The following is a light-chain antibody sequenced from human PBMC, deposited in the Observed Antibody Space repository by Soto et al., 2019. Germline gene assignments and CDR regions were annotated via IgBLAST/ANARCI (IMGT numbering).Light chain of an antibody. CDR1: TSDVGGYNH. V-gene: IGLV2-14*01. Sequence: QSVLTQPASVSGSPGQSITISCTGTTSDVGGYNHVSWYQQHPGKAPKLMIYDVTYRPSGVSNRFSGSKSGNTASLTISGLQAEDEADYYCSSYTNTNTLVFGGGTKVTVL. J-gene: IGLJ2*01. CDR3: SSYTNTNTLV. CDR2: DVT.